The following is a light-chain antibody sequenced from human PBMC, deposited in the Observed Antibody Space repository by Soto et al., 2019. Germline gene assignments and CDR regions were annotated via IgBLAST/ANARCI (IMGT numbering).Light chain of an antibody. V-gene: IGKV1-5*01. CDR3: QQYNSYSPA. CDR2: DAS. J-gene: IGKJ1*01. Sequence: RMPQSPASLSASLGHRLTLTWKASQSISSYLNWYQQKPGKAPRILIYDASSLQSGVPSRFSGSGSGTEFTLTISSLQTDDFATYYCQQYNSYSPAFGQGTKVDIK. CDR1: QSISSY.